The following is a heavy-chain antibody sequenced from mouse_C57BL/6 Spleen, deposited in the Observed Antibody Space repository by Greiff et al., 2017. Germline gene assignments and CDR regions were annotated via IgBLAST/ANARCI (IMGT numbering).Heavy chain of an antibody. V-gene: IGHV1-59*01. J-gene: IGHJ4*01. CDR1: GYTFTSYW. Sequence: QVQLKQPGAELVRPGTSVKLSCKASGYTFTSYWMHWVKQRPGQGLEWIGVIDPSDSYTNYNQKFKGKATLTVDTSSSTAYMQLSSLTSEDSAVYYCARRGFFYAMDYWGQGTSVTVSS. CDR3: ARRGFFYAMDY. CDR2: IDPSDSYT.